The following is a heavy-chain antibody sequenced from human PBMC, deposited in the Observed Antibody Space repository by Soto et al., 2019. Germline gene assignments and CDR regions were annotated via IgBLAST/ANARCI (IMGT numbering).Heavy chain of an antibody. CDR3: AAPRYDILTGYCPYAI. D-gene: IGHD3-9*01. Sequence: SVKVSCKASGFTFTSSAMQWVRQSRGQRLEWIGWIVVGSGNTNYAQKFQERVTITRDMSTSTAYMELSSLRSEDTAVYCCAAPRYDILTGYCPYAIWGQGTMVTVSS. V-gene: IGHV1-58*02. CDR2: IVVGSGNT. CDR1: GFTFTSSA. J-gene: IGHJ3*02.